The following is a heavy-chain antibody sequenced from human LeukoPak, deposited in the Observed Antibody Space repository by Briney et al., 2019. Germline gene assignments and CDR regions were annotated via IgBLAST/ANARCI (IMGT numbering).Heavy chain of an antibody. CDR2: INQSGRDK. J-gene: IGHJ4*02. Sequence: SLRLSCAASGFTFSGHWMSWVRQAPGKGLEWVANINQSGRDKYYVDSVKGRFTISRDNANNLLYLQMNSLRGEDTAVYYCTRDRSRAEDDWGQGTLVTVFS. CDR1: GFTFSGHW. V-gene: IGHV3-7*01. D-gene: IGHD1-14*01. CDR3: TRDRSRAEDD.